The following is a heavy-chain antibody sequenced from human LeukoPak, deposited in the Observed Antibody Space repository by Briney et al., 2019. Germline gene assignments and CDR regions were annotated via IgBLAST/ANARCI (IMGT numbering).Heavy chain of an antibody. CDR2: ISGSGGST. Sequence: PGGSLRLSCAASGFTFSSYAMSWVRQAPGKGLEWVSAISGSGGSTYYADSVKGRFTISRDNSKNTLYLQMNSLRAEDTAVYYCAKAGGKEQWLVRRFGGYWGQGTLVTVSS. V-gene: IGHV3-23*01. CDR1: GFTFSSYA. D-gene: IGHD6-19*01. J-gene: IGHJ4*02. CDR3: AKAGGKEQWLVRRFGGY.